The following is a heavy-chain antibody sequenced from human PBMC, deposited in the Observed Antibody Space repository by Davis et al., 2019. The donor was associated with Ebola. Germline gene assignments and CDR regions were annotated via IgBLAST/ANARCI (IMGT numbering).Heavy chain of an antibody. CDR3: AKDQWEDDYWYFDH. CDR1: GFVFSSYV. J-gene: IGHJ2*01. D-gene: IGHD1-26*01. V-gene: IGHV3-23*01. CDR2: LGTSADT. Sequence: GESLKISCAASGFVFSSYVMSWVRRAPGKGLEWVSTLGTSADTYYAASVKGRFTISRDNSKNTLYLQLNSPRAEDTAVYYCAKDQWEDDYWYFDHWGRGTLVTVSS.